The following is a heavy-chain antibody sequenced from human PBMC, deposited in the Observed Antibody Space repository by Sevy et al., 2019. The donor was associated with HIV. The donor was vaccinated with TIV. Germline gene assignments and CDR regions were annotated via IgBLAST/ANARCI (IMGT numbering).Heavy chain of an antibody. CDR1: GFTFAKYS. Sequence: GGSLRRSCAASGFTFAKYSMSWVRQAPGKGLEWVSTFSFGCGRINYADSVKGRFTISRDDSKNTLFLQMNSLRAEDTATYFCAREGCTQPHDYWGQGTLVTVSS. D-gene: IGHD2-8*01. CDR3: AREGCTQPHDY. J-gene: IGHJ4*02. CDR2: FSFGCGRI. V-gene: IGHV3-23*01.